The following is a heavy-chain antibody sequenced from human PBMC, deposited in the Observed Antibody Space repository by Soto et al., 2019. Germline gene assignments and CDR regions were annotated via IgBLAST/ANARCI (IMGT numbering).Heavy chain of an antibody. D-gene: IGHD3-10*01. V-gene: IGHV4-34*01. J-gene: IGHJ6*03. CDR3: ARGGRYMSGSYYFGYYYYYMDV. CDR1: GGSFSGYY. Sequence: SETLSLTCAVYGGSFSGYYWSWIRQPPGKGLEWIGEINHSGSTNYNPSLKSRVTISVDTSKNQFSLKLSSVTAADTAVYYCARGGRYMSGSYYFGYYYYYMDVWGKGTTVTVSS. CDR2: INHSGST.